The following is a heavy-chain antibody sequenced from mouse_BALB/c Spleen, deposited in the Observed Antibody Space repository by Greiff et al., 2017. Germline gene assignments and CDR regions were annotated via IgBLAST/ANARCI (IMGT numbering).Heavy chain of an antibody. Sequence: VKLMESGAELVRPGASVTLSCKASGYTFTDYEMHWVKQTPVHGLEWIGAIDPETGGTAYNQKFKGKATLTADKSSSTAYMELRSLTSEDSAVYYCTRHWVLAVDYWGQGTSVTVSS. J-gene: IGHJ4*01. CDR3: TRHWVLAVDY. CDR1: GYTFTDYE. CDR2: IDPETGGT. V-gene: IGHV1-15*01. D-gene: IGHD4-1*01.